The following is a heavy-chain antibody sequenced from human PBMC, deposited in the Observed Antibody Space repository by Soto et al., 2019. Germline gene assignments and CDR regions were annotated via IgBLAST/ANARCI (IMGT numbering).Heavy chain of an antibody. Sequence: QVQLVESGGGVVQPGRSLRLSCAASGFTFSSYGMHWVRQAPGKGLEWVAVIWYDGSNKYYADSVKGRFTISRDNSKNTLYLQMNSLRDEDTAVYYCARDQFKSPAHYYYYGMDVWGLGTTVTVSS. D-gene: IGHD6-25*01. J-gene: IGHJ6*02. V-gene: IGHV3-33*01. CDR3: ARDQFKSPAHYYYYGMDV. CDR2: IWYDGSNK. CDR1: GFTFSSYG.